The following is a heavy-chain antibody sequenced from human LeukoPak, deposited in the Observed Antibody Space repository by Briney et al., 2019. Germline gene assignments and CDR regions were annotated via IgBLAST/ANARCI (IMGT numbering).Heavy chain of an antibody. CDR1: GFTVSGSW. CDR2: ISGSAGST. J-gene: IGHJ4*02. Sequence: GGSLRLSCAASGFTVSGSWMHWVRQAPGKGLEWVSAISGSAGSTFYADSVKGRFTISRDNSKNTLYLQMNSLRAEDTAVYYCAKTTPDDYWGRGTLVTVSS. D-gene: IGHD4-17*01. CDR3: AKTTPDDY. V-gene: IGHV3-23*01.